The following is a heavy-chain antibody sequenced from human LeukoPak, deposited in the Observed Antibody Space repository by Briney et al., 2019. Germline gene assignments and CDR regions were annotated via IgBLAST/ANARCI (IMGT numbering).Heavy chain of an antibody. CDR2: IPYDGTNK. J-gene: IGHJ4*02. Sequence: PGGSLRLSCAASGFTFSSYGMHWVRQAPGKGLEWVAVIPYDGTNKYYADSVKGRFTISRDNAKNSLYLQMNSLRAEDTAVYYCARDEPGLELLYYWGQGTLVTVSS. V-gene: IGHV3-30*03. CDR3: ARDEPGLELLYY. D-gene: IGHD1-7*01. CDR1: GFTFSSYG.